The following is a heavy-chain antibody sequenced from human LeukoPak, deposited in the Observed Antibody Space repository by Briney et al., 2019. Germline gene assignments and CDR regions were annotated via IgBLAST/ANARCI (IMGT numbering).Heavy chain of an antibody. J-gene: IGHJ5*01. Sequence: QPGGSLGLSCGASGFTFSTYAMSWVRQPPGKGLEWVASISGRGELKYYTDSVRGRFTISRDNSRSTLYLQMNFLRTDDTAVYYCVKDRPNYYGSEGHYYRQNGDSWGQGTLVTVSS. CDR3: VKDRPNYYGSEGHYYRQNGDS. D-gene: IGHD3-22*01. CDR2: ISGRGELK. CDR1: GFTFSTYA. V-gene: IGHV3-23*01.